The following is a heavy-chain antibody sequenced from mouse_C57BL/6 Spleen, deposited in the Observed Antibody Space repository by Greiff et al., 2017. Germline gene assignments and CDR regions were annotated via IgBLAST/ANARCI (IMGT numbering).Heavy chain of an antibody. D-gene: IGHD1-1*01. CDR3: ARSGYYGSSIDY. Sequence: QVQLKQSGPELVKPGASVKISCKASGYAFSSSWMNWVKQRPGKGLEWIGRIYPGDGDTNYNGKFKGKATLTADKSSSTAYMQLSSLTSEDSAVYCCARSGYYGSSIDYWGQGTTVTVSS. CDR2: IYPGDGDT. J-gene: IGHJ2*01. V-gene: IGHV1-82*01. CDR1: GYAFSSSW.